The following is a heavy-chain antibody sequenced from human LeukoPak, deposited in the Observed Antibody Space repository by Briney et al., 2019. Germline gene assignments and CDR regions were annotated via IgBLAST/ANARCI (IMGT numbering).Heavy chain of an antibody. V-gene: IGHV1-2*06. CDR1: GYTFTGYY. CDR3: ARGCWYDSDYYYCGMDV. CDR2: INPNSGGT. Sequence: ASVKVSCKASGYTFTGYYMHWVRQAPGQGLEWMGRINPNSGGTNYAQKFQGRVTMTRDTSISTAYMELSRLRSDDTAVYYCARGCWYDSDYYYCGMDVWGQGTTVTVSS. D-gene: IGHD6-13*01. J-gene: IGHJ6*02.